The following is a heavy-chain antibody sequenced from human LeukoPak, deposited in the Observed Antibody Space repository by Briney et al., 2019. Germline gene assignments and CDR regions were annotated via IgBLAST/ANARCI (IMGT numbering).Heavy chain of an antibody. V-gene: IGHV1-8*01. J-gene: IGHJ4*02. CDR3: ARATYYYDSSGYYQTQNFDY. D-gene: IGHD3-22*01. CDR2: MNPNSGNT. Sequence: ASVTVSCTASGYTFTSYDINWVRQATGQGLEWMGWMNPNSGNTGYAQKFQGRVTMTRNTSISTAYMELSSLRSEDTAVYYGARATYYYDSSGYYQTQNFDYWGQGTLVTVSS. CDR1: GYTFTSYD.